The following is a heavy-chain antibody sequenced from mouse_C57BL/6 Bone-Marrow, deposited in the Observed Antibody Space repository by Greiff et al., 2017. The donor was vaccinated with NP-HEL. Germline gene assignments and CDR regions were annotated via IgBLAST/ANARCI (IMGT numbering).Heavy chain of an antibody. CDR1: GFNIKDYY. J-gene: IGHJ2*01. Sequence: EVQLQQSGAELVKPGASVKLSCTASGFNIKDYYMHWVKQRTGQGLEWIGRIDPEDGETEYAPKFQGKATITADTSSNTAYLPLSTLTSEDTAVYYCSRDGYYKGYWGQGTTLTVSS. D-gene: IGHD2-3*01. CDR2: IDPEDGET. CDR3: SRDGYYKGY. V-gene: IGHV14-2*01.